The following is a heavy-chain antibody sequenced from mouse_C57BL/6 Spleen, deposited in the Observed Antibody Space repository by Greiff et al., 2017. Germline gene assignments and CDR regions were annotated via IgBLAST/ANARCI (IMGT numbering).Heavy chain of an antibody. J-gene: IGHJ2*01. D-gene: IGHD6-1*01. CDR3: ARASHFDY. CDR1: GYTFTSYW. V-gene: IGHV1-52*01. Sequence: VQLQQPGAELVRPGSSVKLSCKASGYTFTSYWMHWVKQRPIQGLEWIGNIDPSDRETHYNQKFKDKATLTVDKSSSTAYMQLSSLTSEDSAVYYCARASHFDYWGQGTTLTVSS. CDR2: IDPSDRET.